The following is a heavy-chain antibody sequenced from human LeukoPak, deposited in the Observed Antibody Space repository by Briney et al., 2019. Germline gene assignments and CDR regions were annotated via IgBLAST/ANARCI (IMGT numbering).Heavy chain of an antibody. CDR1: GLTFSSYA. J-gene: IGHJ4*02. CDR2: ISDSGGIT. V-gene: IGHV3-23*01. Sequence: GGSLRLSCAVSGLTFSSYAMIWVRQAPGKGLEWVSGISDSGGITYYADSVKGRFTISRDNSKNTLYLQMNSLRADDTAVYYCAKSPPDYWGQGTLVTVSS. CDR3: AKSPPDY.